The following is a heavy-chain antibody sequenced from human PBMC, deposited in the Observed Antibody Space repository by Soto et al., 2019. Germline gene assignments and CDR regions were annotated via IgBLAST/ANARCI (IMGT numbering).Heavy chain of an antibody. V-gene: IGHV4-31*03. J-gene: IGHJ6*04. CDR3: ASLSRRGDYGMDV. Sequence: SETLSLTCTVSGGSISSGGYYWSWIRQHPGKGLEWIGYIYYSGSTYYNPSLKSRVTISVDTSKNQFSLKLSSVTAADTAVYYCASLSRRGDYGMDVWGEGTTVTVSS. CDR2: IYYSGST. CDR1: GGSISSGGYY.